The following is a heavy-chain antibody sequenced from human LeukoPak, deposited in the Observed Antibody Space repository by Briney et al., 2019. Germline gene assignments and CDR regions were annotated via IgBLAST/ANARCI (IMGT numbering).Heavy chain of an antibody. Sequence: PSETLSLTCTVSGGSISSVYWSWIRQPAGKGPEWIGRIYSSGSTDYNPSLKSRVTISVDTSKNQFSLKLSSVTAADTAVYYCARGVSRGSGGCHYYFDYWGQGTLVTVSS. J-gene: IGHJ4*02. D-gene: IGHD2-15*01. CDR3: ARGVSRGSGGCHYYFDY. CDR1: GGSISSVY. CDR2: IYSSGST. V-gene: IGHV4-4*07.